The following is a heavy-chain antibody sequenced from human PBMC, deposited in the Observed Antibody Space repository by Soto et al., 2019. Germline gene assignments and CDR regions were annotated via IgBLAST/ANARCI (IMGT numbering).Heavy chain of an antibody. D-gene: IGHD6-19*01. CDR3: ARDRIAVEGTSPFDY. V-gene: IGHV1-18*01. Sequence: QVQLVQSGAEVKKPGASVKVSCKASGYTFTSYGISWVRQAPGQGLEWMGWSSAYNGNTNYAQKLQGRVTITTDTSTSTAYMELRSLRSDDTAVYYCARDRIAVEGTSPFDYWCQGPLVTVSS. J-gene: IGHJ4*02. CDR1: GYTFTSYG. CDR2: SSAYNGNT.